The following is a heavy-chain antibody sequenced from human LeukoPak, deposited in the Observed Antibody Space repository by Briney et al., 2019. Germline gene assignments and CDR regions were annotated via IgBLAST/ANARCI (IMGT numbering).Heavy chain of an antibody. D-gene: IGHD6-19*01. J-gene: IGHJ2*01. CDR1: GFTFSSYA. CDR3: ARDTGQWLGHWYFDL. Sequence: GGSLRLSCAASGFTFSSYAMHWVRQAPGKGLEWVAVISYDGSNKYYADSVKGRFTISRDNSKNTLYLQMYSLRAEDTAVYYCARDTGQWLGHWYFDLWGRGTLVTVSS. CDR2: ISYDGSNK. V-gene: IGHV3-30*04.